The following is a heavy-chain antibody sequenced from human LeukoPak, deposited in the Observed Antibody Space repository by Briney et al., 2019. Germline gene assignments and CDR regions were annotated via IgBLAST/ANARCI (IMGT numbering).Heavy chain of an antibody. J-gene: IGHJ4*02. V-gene: IGHV3-11*01. CDR1: GFTFNDYY. CDR3: ARTTKTTVTTD. CDR2: ISSSGSTI. Sequence: GSLRLSCAASGFTFNDYYMSWICQAPGKGLEWVSYISSSGSTIYYADSVKGRFTISRDNAKNSLYLQMNSLRAEDTAVYYCARTTKTTVTTDWGQGTLVTVSS. D-gene: IGHD4-17*01.